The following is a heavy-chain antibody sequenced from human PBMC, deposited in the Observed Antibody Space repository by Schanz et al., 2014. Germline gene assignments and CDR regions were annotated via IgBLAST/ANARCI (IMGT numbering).Heavy chain of an antibody. CDR2: IGTSGGT. CDR1: GLIFSNYV. D-gene: IGHD5-12*01. V-gene: IGHV3-23*04. J-gene: IGHJ4*02. Sequence: EVQLVESGGGLVQPGGSLKLSCAASGLIFSNYVMSWVRQAPGKGLEWVSTIGTSGGTNYAESVRGRFTISRDNSKTTVYLQMSSLRADDTAVYYCARKVVATIGGYYDNWGQGTLXIVSS. CDR3: ARKVVATIGGYYDN.